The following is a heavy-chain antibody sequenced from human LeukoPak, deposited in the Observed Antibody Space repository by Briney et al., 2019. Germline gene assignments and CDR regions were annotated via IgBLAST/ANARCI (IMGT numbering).Heavy chain of an antibody. CDR2: ISWNSGSI. CDR3: AKDMRWELLLAPPNAFDI. V-gene: IGHV3-9*01. Sequence: GRSLRLSCAASGFTFDDDAMHWVRQAPGKGLEWVSGISWNSGSIGYADSVKGRFTISRDNAKNSLYLQMNSLRAEDTALYYCAKDMRWELLLAPPNAFDIWGQGTMVTVSS. D-gene: IGHD1-26*01. CDR1: GFTFDDDA. J-gene: IGHJ3*02.